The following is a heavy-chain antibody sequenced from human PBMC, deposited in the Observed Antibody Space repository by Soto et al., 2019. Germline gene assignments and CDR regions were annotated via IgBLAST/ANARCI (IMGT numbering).Heavy chain of an antibody. CDR3: ARGALGNYYQDS. V-gene: IGHV3-74*01. CDR1: GFAFSRDW. CDR2: INSDGTRT. J-gene: IGHJ1*01. Sequence: GGSLRLSCATSGFAFSRDWMHWVRQAPGKGLVWVSRINSDGTRTNYAGYAMGRFTISRDNAKNTLYLQMNSLRAEDTAVYFCARGALGNYYQDSWGQGTPVTVSS. D-gene: IGHD3-10*01.